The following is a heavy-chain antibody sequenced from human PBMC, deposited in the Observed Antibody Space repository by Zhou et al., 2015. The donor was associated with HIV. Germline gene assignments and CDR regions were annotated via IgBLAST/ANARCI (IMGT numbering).Heavy chain of an antibody. CDR2: IIPIFGTA. Sequence: QVQLVQSGAEVKKPGSSVKVSCKASGGTFSSYAISWVRQAPGQGLEWMGGIIPIFGTANYAQKFQGRVTITADESTSTAYMELSSLRSEDTAVYYCARDYGVPAAIGYYYYMDVWGKGTTVTVSS. CDR1: GGTFSSYA. J-gene: IGHJ6*03. V-gene: IGHV1-69*01. CDR3: ARDYGVPAAIGYYYYMDV. D-gene: IGHD2-2*01.